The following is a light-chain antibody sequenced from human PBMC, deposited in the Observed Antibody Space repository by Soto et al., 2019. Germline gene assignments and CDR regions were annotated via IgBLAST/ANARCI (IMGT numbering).Light chain of an antibody. V-gene: IGKV3-20*01. CDR2: GAS. CDR1: QSVSNNY. CDR3: QQYGTSEII. J-gene: IGKJ5*01. Sequence: EIVLTQSPGTLSLSPGERATLSCRASQSVSNNYLAWYQQKPGQAPRLLIYGASNRATGILDRFSGSGSGTDFTLTITRLEPEDFAVFYCQQYGTSEIIFGQGTRLEIK.